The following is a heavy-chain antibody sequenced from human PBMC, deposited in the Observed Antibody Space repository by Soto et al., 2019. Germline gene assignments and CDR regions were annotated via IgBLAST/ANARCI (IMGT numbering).Heavy chain of an antibody. J-gene: IGHJ4*02. CDR3: GRGRSGQIVVFY. CDR2: IGPESGAT. CDR1: GYTCTGHY. V-gene: IGHV1-2*02. Sequence: GASVKVSCKASGYTCTGHYIHWVRQAPEQGPEWMGEIGPESGATRYAQKFQGRVTMTRDMSITTVYMELNNLSPDDTAVYYCGRGRSGQIVVFYWGQGTPVTVSS. D-gene: IGHD5-12*01.